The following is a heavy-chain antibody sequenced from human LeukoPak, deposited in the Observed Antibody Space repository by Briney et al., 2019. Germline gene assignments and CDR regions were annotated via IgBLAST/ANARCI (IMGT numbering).Heavy chain of an antibody. V-gene: IGHV3-43*02. J-gene: IGHJ4*02. CDR2: IGGDGVST. CDR3: AKTLRLGELSLYRPCDS. D-gene: IGHD3-16*02. CDR1: GLTFEDYA. Sequence: PGGSLRLSCAASGLTFEDYAMHWVRQGPGKGLEWVSLIGGDGVSTYYADSVKGRFTISRDNGKNSLYLEMNSLRTEDTALYYCAKTLRLGELSLYRPCDSWGQGTLVTVSS.